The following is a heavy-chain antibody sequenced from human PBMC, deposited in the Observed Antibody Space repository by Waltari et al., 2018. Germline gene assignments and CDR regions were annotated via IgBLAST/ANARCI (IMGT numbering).Heavy chain of an antibody. V-gene: IGHV3-74*01. CDR3: ARDGYSYGLGTFDI. J-gene: IGHJ3*02. CDR2: ISRGGSST. Sequence: EVQLVESGGGLVQPGGSLRLSCAVSGFTFTYYWMHWVRQAPGKGLVWVSRISRGGSSTSYADYVKGRFSISRDNAKHTLYLQMNSLRAEDTAVYYCARDGYSYGLGTFDIWGQGAMVTVSS. CDR1: GFTFTYYW. D-gene: IGHD5-18*01.